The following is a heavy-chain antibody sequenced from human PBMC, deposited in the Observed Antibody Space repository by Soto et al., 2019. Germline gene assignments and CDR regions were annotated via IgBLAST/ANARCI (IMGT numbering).Heavy chain of an antibody. J-gene: IGHJ4*02. Sequence: QVQLVQSGAEVKKPGASVTVSCKASGYTFSGSVMHWVRQAPGQGLEWMGWINADNGNTKYSQKFQGRVTMTWDTSASTAYMELSSLRSEATAIYYCASEIDATTATSLDYWGQGTLVTVSS. CDR2: INADNGNT. V-gene: IGHV1-3*01. CDR3: ASEIDATTATSLDY. CDR1: GYTFSGSV. D-gene: IGHD4-17*01.